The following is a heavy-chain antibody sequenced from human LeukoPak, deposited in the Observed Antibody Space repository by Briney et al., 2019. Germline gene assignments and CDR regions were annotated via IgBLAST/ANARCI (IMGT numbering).Heavy chain of an antibody. V-gene: IGHV3-30*04. Sequence: GRSLRLSCAASRFTFSSYAMHWVRQAPGKGLEWVTLISYDGSNKYYADSVKGRFTISRDNSKNTLYLQMNSLIAEDTAVYYCARAGVYSYSYYMDVWGKGTTVTVSS. CDR1: RFTFSSYA. CDR2: ISYDGSNK. J-gene: IGHJ6*03. D-gene: IGHD5-18*01. CDR3: ARAGVYSYSYYMDV.